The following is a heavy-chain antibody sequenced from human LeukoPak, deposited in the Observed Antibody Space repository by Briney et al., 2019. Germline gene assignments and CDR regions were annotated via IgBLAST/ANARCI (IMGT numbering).Heavy chain of an antibody. V-gene: IGHV3-23*01. CDR1: GFTFSSYA. Sequence: GGSLRLSCAASGFTFSSYAMSWVRQAPGKGLEWVSAISGSGGSTYYADSVKGRFTISRDNSKDTLYLQMNSLRAEDTAVYYCAKDPSIAAYSSGYSWGQGTLVTVSS. J-gene: IGHJ5*02. D-gene: IGHD3-22*01. CDR3: AKDPSIAAYSSGYS. CDR2: ISGSGGST.